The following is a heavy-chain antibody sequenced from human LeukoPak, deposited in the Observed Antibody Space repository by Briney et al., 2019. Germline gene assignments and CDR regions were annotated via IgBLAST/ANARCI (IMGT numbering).Heavy chain of an antibody. CDR2: IRYDGSNK. D-gene: IGHD6-19*01. J-gene: IGHJ6*03. CDR1: GFTFSSYG. V-gene: IGHV3-30*02. Sequence: GGSLRLSCAASGFTFSSYGMHWVRQAPGKGLEWVAFIRYDGSNKYYADSVKGRFTISRDDSKNTLYLQMNSLRAEDTAVYYCAKDPQRAVSPSYYYMDVWGKGTTVTVSS. CDR3: AKDPQRAVSPSYYYMDV.